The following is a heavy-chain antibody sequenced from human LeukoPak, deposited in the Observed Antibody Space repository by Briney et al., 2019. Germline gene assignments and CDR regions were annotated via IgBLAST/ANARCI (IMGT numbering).Heavy chain of an antibody. CDR3: ARGGDYGDVTDY. CDR1: GFTFSDYY. V-gene: IGHV3-11*05. J-gene: IGHJ4*02. Sequence: PGGSLRLSCAASGFTFSDYYMSWIRQAPGKELEWVSYISSSSSNRNYADSVKGRFTISRDSAKNSLYLQMNSLRAEDTAVYYCARGGDYGDVTDYWGQGTLVTVSS. D-gene: IGHD4-17*01. CDR2: ISSSSSNR.